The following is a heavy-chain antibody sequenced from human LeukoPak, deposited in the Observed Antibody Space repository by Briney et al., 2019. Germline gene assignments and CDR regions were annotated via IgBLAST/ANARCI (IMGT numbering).Heavy chain of an antibody. CDR3: AKDRTGTDGDYVGYFDL. CDR1: GFIFSSYG. V-gene: IGHV3-30*18. Sequence: PGGSLRLSCAASGFIFSSYGMHWVRQAPGKGLEWVAVISYDGSNKYYADSVKGRFTISRDNSKNTLYLQMNSLRAEDTAAYYCAKDRTGTDGDYVGYFDLWGRGTLVTVFS. D-gene: IGHD4-17*01. CDR2: ISYDGSNK. J-gene: IGHJ2*01.